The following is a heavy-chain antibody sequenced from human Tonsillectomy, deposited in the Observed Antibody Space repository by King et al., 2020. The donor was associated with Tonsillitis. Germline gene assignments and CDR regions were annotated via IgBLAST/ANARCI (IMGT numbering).Heavy chain of an antibody. Sequence: VQLVESGGGLVQPGGSLRLSCAASGFTFSSYAMSWVRQAPGKGLEWVSTISAGGGSTYYADSVKGRFTISRDNSKNTLYLQMSSLRAEDTAVYYCAKDISAWIQLGSAGDWGQGTLVTVSS. CDR1: GFTFSSYA. J-gene: IGHJ4*02. D-gene: IGHD5-18*01. CDR2: ISAGGGST. CDR3: AKDISAWIQLGSAGD. V-gene: IGHV3-23*04.